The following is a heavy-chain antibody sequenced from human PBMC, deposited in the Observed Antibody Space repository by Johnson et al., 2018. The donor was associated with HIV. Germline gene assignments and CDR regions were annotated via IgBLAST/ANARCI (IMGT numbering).Heavy chain of an antibody. CDR3: ARDKGIAAAATDDAFDI. V-gene: IGHV3-30*14. Sequence: VQLVESGGGVVQPGRSLRLSCAASGFTFSSYPMHWVRQAPGKGLEWVAIISYDGGSTYYADSVKGRFTISRDNSKKTLYLQMNSLRAEDTAVYYCARDKGIAAAATDDAFDIWGQGTMVTVSS. CDR2: ISYDGGST. D-gene: IGHD6-13*01. J-gene: IGHJ3*02. CDR1: GFTFSSYP.